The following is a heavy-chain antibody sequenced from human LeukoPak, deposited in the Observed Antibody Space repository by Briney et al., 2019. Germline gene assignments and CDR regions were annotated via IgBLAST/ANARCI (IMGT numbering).Heavy chain of an antibody. CDR2: ISWDGGST. D-gene: IGHD3-10*01. Sequence: GGSLGLSCAASGFTFDEYTMHWVRQAPGKGLEWVSLISWDGGSTYYADSVKGRFTISRDNSKNSLYLQMNGLRTEDTALYYCAKDTMIRGITSYFDYWGQGALLTVSS. J-gene: IGHJ4*02. CDR3: AKDTMIRGITSYFDY. V-gene: IGHV3-43*01. CDR1: GFTFDEYT.